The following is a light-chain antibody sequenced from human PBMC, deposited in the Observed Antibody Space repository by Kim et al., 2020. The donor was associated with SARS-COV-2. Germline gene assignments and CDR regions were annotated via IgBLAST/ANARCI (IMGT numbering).Light chain of an antibody. CDR3: QSYDSSLSGVV. CDR2: GNS. Sequence: QRVTISCTGSRSNIGAGYDVHWYQQLPGTAPKLLIYGNSNRPSGVPDRLSGSKSGTSASLAITGLQAEDEADYYCQSYDSSLSGVVFGGGTQLTVL. CDR1: RSNIGAGYD. V-gene: IGLV1-40*01. J-gene: IGLJ2*01.